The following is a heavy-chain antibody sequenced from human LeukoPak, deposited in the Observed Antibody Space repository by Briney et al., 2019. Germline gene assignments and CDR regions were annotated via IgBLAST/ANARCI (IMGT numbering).Heavy chain of an antibody. V-gene: IGHV4-59*01. CDR2: IYYSGST. J-gene: IGHJ5*02. CDR3: ARAWGSYSGYDQNWFDP. D-gene: IGHD5-12*01. CDR1: GGSISSYY. Sequence: SETLSLTCTVSGGSISSYYWSWIRQPPGKGLEWIGYIYYSGSTNYNPSLKSRVTISVDTSKNQFSLKLSSATAADTAVYYCARAWGSYSGYDQNWFDPWGQGTLVTVSS.